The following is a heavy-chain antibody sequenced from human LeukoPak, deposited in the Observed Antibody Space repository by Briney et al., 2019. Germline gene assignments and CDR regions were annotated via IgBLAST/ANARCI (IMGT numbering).Heavy chain of an antibody. V-gene: IGHV4-61*02. CDR3: ARENMVRGVEPDY. J-gene: IGHJ4*02. D-gene: IGHD3-10*01. CDR1: GGSISSGTYY. CDR2: IYTSGNT. Sequence: PSQTLSLTCTVSGGSISSGTYYWSWIRQPAGKGLEWIGRIYTSGNTNYNPSLKSRVTISVDTSKNQFSLKLSSVTAADTAVYYCARENMVRGVEPDYWGQGTLVTVSS.